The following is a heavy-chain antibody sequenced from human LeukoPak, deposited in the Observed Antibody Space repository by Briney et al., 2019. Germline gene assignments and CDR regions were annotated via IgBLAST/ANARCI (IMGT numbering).Heavy chain of an antibody. CDR1: GYSFTSYW. J-gene: IGHJ4*02. D-gene: IGHD5-24*01. CDR2: IYPGDSDT. Sequence: GESLKISCKGSGYSFTSYWIGWVRQMPGKGLEWMGIIYPGDSDTRYSSSFQGQITISADKSISTAYLQWSSLKASDTAMYYCASRSPRVGRGFDYWGQGTLVTVSS. CDR3: ASRSPRVGRGFDY. V-gene: IGHV5-51*01.